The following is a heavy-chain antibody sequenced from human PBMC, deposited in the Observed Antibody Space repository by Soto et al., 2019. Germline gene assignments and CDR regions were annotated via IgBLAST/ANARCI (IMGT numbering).Heavy chain of an antibody. Sequence: GGSLRLSCSASVFTFSSYAMSWFRQAPGKGLEWVSAISGSGGSTYYADSVKGRFTISRDNSKNTLYLQMNSLRAEDTAVYYCAKAVPIAARPSYFDYWGQGTLVTVSS. CDR3: AKAVPIAARPSYFDY. CDR1: VFTFSSYA. J-gene: IGHJ4*02. CDR2: ISGSGGST. D-gene: IGHD6-6*01. V-gene: IGHV3-23*01.